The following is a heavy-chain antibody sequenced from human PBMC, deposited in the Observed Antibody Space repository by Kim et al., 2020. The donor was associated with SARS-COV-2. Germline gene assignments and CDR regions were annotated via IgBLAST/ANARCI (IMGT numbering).Heavy chain of an antibody. J-gene: IGHJ3*02. CDR3: AGGEDGHDAFDI. Sequence: SETLSLTCAVSGGSVSSGSHYWSWIRQSPENRPEWIGDIYYTGSTRYFPSLKSRVTISLDTSKNQISLKMNSVTAADTAVYFCAGGEDGHDAFDILGQG. D-gene: IGHD3-16*01. CDR2: IYYTGST. CDR1: GGSVSSGSHY. V-gene: IGHV4-61*01.